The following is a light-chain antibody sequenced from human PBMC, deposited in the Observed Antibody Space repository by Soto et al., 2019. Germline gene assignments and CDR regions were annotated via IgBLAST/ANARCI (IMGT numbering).Light chain of an antibody. J-gene: IGKJ1*01. CDR3: QQYDTSPRT. Sequence: EIVLTQSPGTLSLSPGERATFSCRASQSIDSAYLAWYQQKPGQAPRLLIYATSSRATGIPNRFSGSGSGTDFTFTICRLEPEDFALYFCQQYDTSPRTFGQGTKVVIK. CDR1: QSIDSAY. V-gene: IGKV3-20*01. CDR2: ATS.